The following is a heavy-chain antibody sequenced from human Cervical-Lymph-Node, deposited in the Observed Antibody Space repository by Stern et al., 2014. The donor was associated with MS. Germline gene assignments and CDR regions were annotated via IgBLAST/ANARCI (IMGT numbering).Heavy chain of an antibody. CDR2: VIPGRGTT. CDR1: RATFRHYG. CDR3: ARDQGYYGSGSDYSWFDP. J-gene: IGHJ5*02. Sequence: VQMVQSGAEVKKPGSSVKVSCKASRATFRHYGLRWVRQAPEQDLEWMGGVIPGRGTTSYAQKFQSRITIIADTSTSTSYMELRSLRSEDTAVYFWARDQGYYGSGSDYSWFDPWGQGTLVTVSS. V-gene: IGHV1-69*06. D-gene: IGHD3-10*01.